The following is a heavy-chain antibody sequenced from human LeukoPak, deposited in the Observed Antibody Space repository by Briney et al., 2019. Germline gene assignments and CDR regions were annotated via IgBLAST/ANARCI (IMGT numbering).Heavy chain of an antibody. CDR1: GYTFTSYG. D-gene: IGHD6-13*01. V-gene: IGHV1-18*01. J-gene: IGHJ4*02. Sequence: ASVKVSCKASGYTFTSYGISWVRQAPGQGLEWIGWISAYNGNTNYAQKLQGRVTMTTDTSTSTAYMELRSLRSDDTAVYYCARDSGSSSWTPGGYYFDYWGQGTLVTVSS. CDR2: ISAYNGNT. CDR3: ARDSGSSSWTPGGYYFDY.